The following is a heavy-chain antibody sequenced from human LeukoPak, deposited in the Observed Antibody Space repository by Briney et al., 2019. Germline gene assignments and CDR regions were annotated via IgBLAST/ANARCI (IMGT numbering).Heavy chain of an antibody. D-gene: IGHD6-6*01. CDR2: ISPTGSTT. CDR3: AREPNSSWSGLDF. J-gene: IGHJ4*02. CDR1: GFSFSGHW. V-gene: IGHV3-74*01. Sequence: PGGSLRLSCIASGFSFSGHWMHWARQLPGKGLVWVSRISPTGSTTSYADSVKGRFTVSRDNAKNTLYLQVNNLRAEDTAVYYCAREPNSSWSGLDFWGQGTLLTVSS.